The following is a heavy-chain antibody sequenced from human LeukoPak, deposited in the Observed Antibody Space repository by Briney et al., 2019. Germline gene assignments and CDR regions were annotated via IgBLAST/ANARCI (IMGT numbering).Heavy chain of an antibody. V-gene: IGHV3-23*01. Sequence: GGSLRLSCAASGFSVSSNHMSWVRQAPGKGLEWVSAISGSGGSTYYADSVKGRFTMSRDNSKNTLYLQMNSLRAEDTAVYYCAKERGLSGSYPFDYWGQGTLVTVSS. CDR1: GFSVSSNH. J-gene: IGHJ4*02. D-gene: IGHD1-26*01. CDR2: ISGSGGST. CDR3: AKERGLSGSYPFDY.